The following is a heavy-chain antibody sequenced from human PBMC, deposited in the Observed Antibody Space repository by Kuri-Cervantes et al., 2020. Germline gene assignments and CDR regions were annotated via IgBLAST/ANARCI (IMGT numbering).Heavy chain of an antibody. CDR1: GGSFSSGGYH. CDR3: AREYIVVVPAALSYYYYGMDV. J-gene: IGHJ6*02. Sequence: SDTLSLTCTVSGGSFSSGGYHWSWIRQHPGKGLEWIGYIYNSGSTYYNPSLKSRVTISVDTSKNQFSLKLSSVTAADTAVYYCAREYIVVVPAALSYYYYGMDVWGQGTTVTVFS. V-gene: IGHV4-31*03. CDR2: IYNSGST. D-gene: IGHD2-2*01.